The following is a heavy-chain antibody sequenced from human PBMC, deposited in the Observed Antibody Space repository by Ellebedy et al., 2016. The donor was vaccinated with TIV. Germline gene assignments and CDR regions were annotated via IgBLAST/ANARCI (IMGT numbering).Heavy chain of an antibody. CDR1: GYIFNNYY. CDR2: INPSGTTT. V-gene: IGHV1-46*02. J-gene: IGHJ5*02. CDR3: ARARWGGGNFLDL. Sequence: ASVKVSCKASGYIFNNYYMHWVRQAPGQGLKWMGVINPSGTTTTYAQKFQGRVTMTRDTSTSTFSMELTSLTSEDTAVYYCARARWGGGNFLDLWGQGTLVSASS. D-gene: IGHD4-23*01.